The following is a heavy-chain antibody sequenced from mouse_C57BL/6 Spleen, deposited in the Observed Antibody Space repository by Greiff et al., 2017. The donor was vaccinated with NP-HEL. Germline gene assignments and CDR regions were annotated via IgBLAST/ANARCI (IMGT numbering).Heavy chain of an antibody. D-gene: IGHD1-1*01. CDR1: GYTFTSYW. V-gene: IGHV1-69*01. CDR2: IDPSDSYT. CDR3: ARRSYYGSSYYFDY. J-gene: IGHJ2*01. Sequence: QVQLQQPGAELVMPGASVKLSCKASGYTFTSYWMHWVKQRPGQGLEWIGEIDPSDSYTNYNQKFKGKSTLTVDKSSSTAYMQLSSLTSEDSAVYYCARRSYYGSSYYFDYWGQGTTLTVSS.